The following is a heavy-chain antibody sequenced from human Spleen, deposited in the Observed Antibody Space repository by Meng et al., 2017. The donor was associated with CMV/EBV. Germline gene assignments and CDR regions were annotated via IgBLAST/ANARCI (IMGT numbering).Heavy chain of an antibody. CDR2: IRFEGDFK. D-gene: IGHD3-3*01. Sequence: GESLKISCAASGFTFSNYGMHWVRQAPGKGLEWVAFIRFEGDFKYYADSVKGRFTVSRDNSKNTLYLQMNSLRTEDTAVYYCAKDKRLEWLLPFDYWGQGTLVTVSS. V-gene: IGHV3-30*02. J-gene: IGHJ4*02. CDR3: AKDKRLEWLLPFDY. CDR1: GFTFSNYG.